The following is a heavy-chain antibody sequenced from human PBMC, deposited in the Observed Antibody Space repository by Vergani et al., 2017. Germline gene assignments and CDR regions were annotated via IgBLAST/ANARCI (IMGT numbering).Heavy chain of an antibody. CDR2: ITASGATT. D-gene: IGHD1-26*01. J-gene: IGHJ5*01. V-gene: IGHV3-23*04. CDR1: GFTFNTYA. Sequence: EVQVVESGGGLVQPGGSLRLSCAGSGFTFNTYAMNWVRQAPGKGLEWVSGITASGATTYYADSVKGRFTISRDNSKNTLYLQMSSLRVEDTAIYYCTGAYGRYSWFDFWGQGTLVTVSS. CDR3: TGAYGRYSWFDF.